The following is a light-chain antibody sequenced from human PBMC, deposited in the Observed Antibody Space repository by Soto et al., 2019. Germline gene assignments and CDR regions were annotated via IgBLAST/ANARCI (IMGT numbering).Light chain of an antibody. Sequence: QLTQSPSSLSASVGARVTITCRARQSISTYLNWYQQKPGKAPNIMIYTASTLQGGVPSRFSGSGSGTDFTLTISSLQPEDFATYYCQQSYSTPITLGQGTRLEIK. CDR2: TAS. J-gene: IGKJ5*01. CDR1: QSISTY. V-gene: IGKV1-39*01. CDR3: QQSYSTPIT.